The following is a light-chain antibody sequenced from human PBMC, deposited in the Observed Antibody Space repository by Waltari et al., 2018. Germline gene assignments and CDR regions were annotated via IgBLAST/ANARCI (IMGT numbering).Light chain of an antibody. CDR3: ALYMGSGIWV. Sequence: QSVVTQEPSLSVSPGGTVTITCALSSGSISSTSYATVYQQTPGQAPRTLIYKGDSRSSGVPDRFSGSVLGNTAALTVTGAQADDESDYYCALYMGSGIWVFGGGTKLTVL. J-gene: IGLJ3*02. CDR1: SGSISSTSY. V-gene: IGLV8-61*01. CDR2: KGD.